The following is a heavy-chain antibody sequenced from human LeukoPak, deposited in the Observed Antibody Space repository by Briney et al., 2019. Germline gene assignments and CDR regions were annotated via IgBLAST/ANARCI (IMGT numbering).Heavy chain of an antibody. V-gene: IGHV1-24*01. CDR2: FDPEDGET. Sequence: ASVKVSCKVSGYTLTELSMHWVRQAPGKGLEWMGGFDPEDGETIYAQKFQGRVTMTEDTSTDTAYMELSSLRSEDTAVYYCATPGSGSYSPYFAYWGQGTLVTVSS. D-gene: IGHD1-26*01. CDR3: ATPGSGSYSPYFAY. J-gene: IGHJ4*02. CDR1: GYTLTELS.